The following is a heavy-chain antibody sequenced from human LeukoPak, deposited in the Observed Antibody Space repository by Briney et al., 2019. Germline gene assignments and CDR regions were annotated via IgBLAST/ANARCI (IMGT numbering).Heavy chain of an antibody. CDR3: ARDPRQYSSGWYYFDY. V-gene: IGHV3-30-3*01. J-gene: IGHJ4*02. CDR2: ISYDGSNK. D-gene: IGHD6-19*01. CDR1: GFSFSDYA. Sequence: GGSLRLSCVISGFSFSDYAMHWVRQAPGEGLEWVAVISYDGSNKYYADSVKGRFTISRDDSKNTLYLQMNSLRAEDTAVYYCARDPRQYSSGWYYFDYWGQGTLVTVSS.